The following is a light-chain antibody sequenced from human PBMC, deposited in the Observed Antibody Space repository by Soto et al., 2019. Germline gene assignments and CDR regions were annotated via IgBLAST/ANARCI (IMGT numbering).Light chain of an antibody. V-gene: IGLV2-14*01. CDR2: DVS. CDR3: SSYTISNTLV. Sequence: QSVLTQPASVSGSPGQSITISCTGTSSDVGGYNYVSWYQQYPGKAPKLMIYDVSNRPSAVSNRFSGSKSGNTASLTISGLQAEDEADYYCSSYTISNTLVFGSGTKVTV. CDR1: SSDVGGYNY. J-gene: IGLJ1*01.